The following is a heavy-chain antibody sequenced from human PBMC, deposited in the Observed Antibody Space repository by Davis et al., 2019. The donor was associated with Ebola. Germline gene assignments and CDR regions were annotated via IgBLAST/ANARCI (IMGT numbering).Heavy chain of an antibody. V-gene: IGHV3-7*01. CDR1: GFTFSCYW. CDR3: ARDRADFDWLLFNWFDP. D-gene: IGHD3-9*01. Sequence: GGSLRLSCAASGFTFSCYWMSWVRQAPGKGLEWVANIKQDGSEKYYVDSVKGRFTISRDNAKNSLYLQMNSLRAEDTAVYYCARDRADFDWLLFNWFDPWGQGTLVTVSS. CDR2: IKQDGSEK. J-gene: IGHJ5*02.